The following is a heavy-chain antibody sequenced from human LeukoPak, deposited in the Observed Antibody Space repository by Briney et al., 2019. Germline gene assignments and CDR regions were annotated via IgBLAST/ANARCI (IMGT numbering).Heavy chain of an antibody. CDR2: IFTSGSP. Sequence: KSSETLSLTCDVSGGSISSGTHYWTWIRQPVGKGLEWLGRIFTSGSPTYNSSLKGRLIISIDKSKNQFSLRLSSVTAADTAVYYCARRWNYKDGFDIWGQGTMVTVSS. CDR3: ARRWNYKDGFDI. D-gene: IGHD1-7*01. V-gene: IGHV4-61*02. J-gene: IGHJ3*02. CDR1: GGSISSGTHY.